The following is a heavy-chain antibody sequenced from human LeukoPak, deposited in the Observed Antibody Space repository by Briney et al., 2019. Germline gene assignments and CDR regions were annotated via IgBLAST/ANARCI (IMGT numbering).Heavy chain of an antibody. CDR1: GFSFRTYF. D-gene: IGHD5-18*01. CDR2: ISSDGSTT. J-gene: IGHJ4*02. Sequence: GGSLRLSCVVSGFSFRTYFFHWVRQVPGNGLVWISRISSDGSTTFYADSVRGRFTISRDNDKNTVSMQMNRLRIEDTAVYYCARETVGYGLRAPDYWGRGALVTVSS. V-gene: IGHV3-74*01. CDR3: ARETVGYGLRAPDY.